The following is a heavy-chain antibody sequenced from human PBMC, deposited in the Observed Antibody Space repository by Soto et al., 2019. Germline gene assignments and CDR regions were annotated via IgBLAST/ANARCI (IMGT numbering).Heavy chain of an antibody. CDR3: ARIVPVMGARPIDY. J-gene: IGHJ4*02. CDR2: IYYSGST. Sequence: QLQLQESGPGLVKPSETLSLTCTVSGGSISSSSYYWGWIRQPPGKGLEWIGGIYYSGSTYYNPSLKSRVTISVDTCKNQFALKLSSVTAADTAVYYCARIVPVMGARPIDYWGQGTLVTVSS. D-gene: IGHD1-26*01. CDR1: GGSISSSSYY. V-gene: IGHV4-39*01.